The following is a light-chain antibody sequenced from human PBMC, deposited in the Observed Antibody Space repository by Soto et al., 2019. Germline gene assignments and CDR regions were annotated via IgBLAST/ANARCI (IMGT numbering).Light chain of an antibody. Sequence: QSVLTQPPSASGTPGQRVTISCSGSSSNIGSNTVNWYQQLPGPAPKLLIYNNNQRPSGVPDRFSGSKSGTSASLAISGLQSEDEADYYCAAWDDSLNGLVFGTGTKLTV. CDR3: AAWDDSLNGLV. CDR1: SSNIGSNT. V-gene: IGLV1-44*01. J-gene: IGLJ1*01. CDR2: NNN.